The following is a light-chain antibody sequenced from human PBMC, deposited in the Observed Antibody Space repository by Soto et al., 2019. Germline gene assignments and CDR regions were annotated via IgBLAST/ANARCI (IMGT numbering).Light chain of an antibody. CDR3: QQYGSSPRS. J-gene: IGKJ1*01. CDR2: GAS. Sequence: EIVLTQSPGTLSLSPGDRATLSCRASQSVRSNYLAWYQQKPGQAPRLLISGASSRATGIPDRFSGSASGTDVALTISRREPEDFAVYYCQQYGSSPRSFGHVTKVEI. CDR1: QSVRSNY. V-gene: IGKV3-20*01.